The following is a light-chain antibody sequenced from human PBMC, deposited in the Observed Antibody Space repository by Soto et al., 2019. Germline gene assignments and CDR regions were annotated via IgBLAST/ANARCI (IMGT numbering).Light chain of an antibody. J-gene: IGKJ1*01. CDR1: QSLSSIY. CDR3: QQYGSSPRT. CDR2: GAS. V-gene: IGKV3-20*01. Sequence: EIVLTQSPVTLSLSPGERVTLSCRASQSLSSIYLAWYQQKPGQAPRLLIHGASSRATGIPDRFSGSGSGTDFTLTISRLEPEDFAVYYCQQYGSSPRTFGQGTKLEIK.